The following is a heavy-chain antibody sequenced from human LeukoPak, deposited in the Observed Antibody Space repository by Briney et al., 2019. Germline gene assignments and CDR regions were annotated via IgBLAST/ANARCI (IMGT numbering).Heavy chain of an antibody. J-gene: IGHJ5*02. CDR2: ISGSGGST. CDR1: GFTFSSYG. V-gene: IGHV3-23*01. Sequence: GGSLRLSCAASGFTFSSYGMSWVRQAPGKGLEWVSAISGSGGSTYYADSVKGRFTISRDNSKNTLYLQMNSLRAEDTAVYYCAKRTSILTGYHWFDPWGQGTLVTVSS. D-gene: IGHD3-9*01. CDR3: AKRTSILTGYHWFDP.